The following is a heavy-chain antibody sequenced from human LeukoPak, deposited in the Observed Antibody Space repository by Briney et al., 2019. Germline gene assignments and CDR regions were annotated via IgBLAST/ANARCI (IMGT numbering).Heavy chain of an antibody. D-gene: IGHD3-10*01. CDR3: ARVRRFGEGNYMDV. Sequence: ASVKVSCKASGYTFTNFDINWVRQATGQGLEWMGRMSPNSGNTVYAQKFQGRVTLTRNTSIGTAYMELSSLGSEDTAVYYCARVRRFGEGNYMDVWGTGTTVTVSS. CDR1: GYTFTNFD. CDR2: MSPNSGNT. V-gene: IGHV1-8*02. J-gene: IGHJ6*03.